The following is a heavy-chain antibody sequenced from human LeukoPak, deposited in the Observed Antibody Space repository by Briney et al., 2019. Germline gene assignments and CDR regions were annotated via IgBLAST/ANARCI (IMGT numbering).Heavy chain of an antibody. J-gene: IGHJ4*02. V-gene: IGHV3-7*01. CDR3: AREKSTCRGDCNDY. Sequence: GGSLRLSCVASGFTFSSRDWMTWVRQAPGKGLEWVANIKQDGSEKNYVDSVKGRFTTSRDDAKNSLYLQMNSLRVDDTAIYYCAREKSTCRGDCNDYWGQGMLVTVSS. D-gene: IGHD2-21*02. CDR2: IKQDGSEK. CDR1: GFTFSSRDW.